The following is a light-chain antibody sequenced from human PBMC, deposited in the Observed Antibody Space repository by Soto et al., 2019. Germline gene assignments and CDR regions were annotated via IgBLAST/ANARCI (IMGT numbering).Light chain of an antibody. V-gene: IGLV2-14*01. CDR3: ISYASINTYV. CDR2: DVT. Sequence: QSVVTQSAPVSRAPGQSITVSSTGTSSVVGGYDYVSWYQQHPGKAPKLMIYDVTNRPSGVSNRFSGSKSGNTASLTISGLQSEDEADYYCISYASINTYVFGTETKITVL. J-gene: IGLJ1*01. CDR1: SSVVGGYDY.